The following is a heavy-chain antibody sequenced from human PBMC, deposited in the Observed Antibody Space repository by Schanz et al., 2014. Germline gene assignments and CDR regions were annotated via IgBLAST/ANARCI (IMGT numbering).Heavy chain of an antibody. J-gene: IGHJ4*02. CDR1: GFTVSSDH. D-gene: IGHD3-10*01. Sequence: EVQLVESGGGFVQPGGSLGLSCVVSGFTVSSDHMSWVRQAPGKGLEWVSTIYASGATYYADSVKRRFTISRDISKNTLHLQVSSLRAEDTAIYYCARDGNYYGSRNYYKTPYCFDDWGQGTLVTVSS. V-gene: IGHV3-66*01. CDR3: ARDGNYYGSRNYYKTPYCFDD. CDR2: IYASGAT.